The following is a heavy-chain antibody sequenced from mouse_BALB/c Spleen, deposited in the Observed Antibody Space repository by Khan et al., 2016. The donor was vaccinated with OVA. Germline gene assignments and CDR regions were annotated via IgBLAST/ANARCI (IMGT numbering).Heavy chain of an antibody. Sequence: EVELVESEGGLVQPGGSRKLSCAASGFTFSSYGMHWVRQAPEKGLEWVAYISGDSSTIYYADTVKGRFTISRDNPKNTLFLQMTSLMSEDTARYYCATSYFYGYYFDHWGPGTTLTVSS. D-gene: IGHD1-1*01. J-gene: IGHJ2*01. V-gene: IGHV5-17*02. CDR1: GFTFSSYG. CDR2: ISGDSSTI. CDR3: ATSYFYGYYFDH.